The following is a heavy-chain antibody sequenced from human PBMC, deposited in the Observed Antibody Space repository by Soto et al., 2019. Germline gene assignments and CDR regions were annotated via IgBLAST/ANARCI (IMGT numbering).Heavy chain of an antibody. J-gene: IGHJ6*02. Sequence: QVQLDESGGGVVQPGRSLRLSCEASGFTFSGYGMHWVRQAPGKGLEWVAVISYEGSTQYYAESVKGRFTISRDNAKNTLFLQMNGLRVKDTGIYYCAKDEGWRIQLWLGSYGLDVWGHGTTVTVSS. CDR2: ISYEGSTQ. V-gene: IGHV3-30*18. CDR3: AKDEGWRIQLWLGSYGLDV. D-gene: IGHD5-18*01. CDR1: GFTFSGYG.